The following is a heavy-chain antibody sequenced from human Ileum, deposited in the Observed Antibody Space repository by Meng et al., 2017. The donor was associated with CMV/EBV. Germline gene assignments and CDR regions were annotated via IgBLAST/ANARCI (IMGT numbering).Heavy chain of an antibody. Sequence: GESLKISCAAPGFTFSSYAMHWVRQAPGKGLEWVAVISYDGSNKYYADSVKGRFTISRDNSKNTLYLQMNSLRAEDTAVYYCARDRAAAGNFDYWGQGTRVTVSS. J-gene: IGHJ4*02. V-gene: IGHV3-30*04. D-gene: IGHD6-13*01. CDR2: ISYDGSNK. CDR3: ARDRAAAGNFDY. CDR1: GFTFSSYA.